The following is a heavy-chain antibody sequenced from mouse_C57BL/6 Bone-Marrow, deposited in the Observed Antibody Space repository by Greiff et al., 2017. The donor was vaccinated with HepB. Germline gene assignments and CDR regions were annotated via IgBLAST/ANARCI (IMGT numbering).Heavy chain of an antibody. CDR3: ARKAPITTVVALYYFDY. V-gene: IGHV5-17*01. Sequence: EVMLVESGGGLVKPGGSLKLSCAASGFTFSDYGMHWVRPAPEKGLEWVAYISSGISTIYYADTVKGRFTISRDNAKNTLFLQMTSLRSEDTAMYYCARKAPITTVVALYYFDYWGQGTTLTVSS. J-gene: IGHJ2*01. CDR2: ISSGISTI. CDR1: GFTFSDYG. D-gene: IGHD1-1*01.